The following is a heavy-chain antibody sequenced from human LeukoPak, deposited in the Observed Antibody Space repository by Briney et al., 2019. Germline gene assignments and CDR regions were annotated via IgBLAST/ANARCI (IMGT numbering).Heavy chain of an antibody. J-gene: IGHJ4*02. CDR1: GATFSSYA. V-gene: IGHV1-69*04. Sequence: SVKVSCKASGATFSSYAISWVRQAPGQGLEWMGRIIPILGIANYAQKFQGRVTITADKSTSTAYMELSSLRSEDTAVYYCAREVYFTMVRGPFDYWGQGTLVTVSS. D-gene: IGHD3-10*01. CDR3: AREVYFTMVRGPFDY. CDR2: IIPILGIA.